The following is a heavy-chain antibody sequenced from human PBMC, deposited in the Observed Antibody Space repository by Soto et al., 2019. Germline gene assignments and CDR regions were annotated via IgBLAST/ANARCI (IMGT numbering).Heavy chain of an antibody. V-gene: IGHV1-18*01. CDR2: INSYNGVT. CDR1: GYTLSNNYG. CDR3: ARDRQTYGSLDY. Sequence: QVQLVQSGAEVKNPGASVKVSCRASGYTLSNNYGISWVRQAPGQGLEWMGWINSYNGVTNNARKIEDRVTSTTDASTTTAYMELTSLRSDDTAIYYCARDRQTYGSLDYWGQGTLVTVSS. J-gene: IGHJ4*02. D-gene: IGHD4-17*01.